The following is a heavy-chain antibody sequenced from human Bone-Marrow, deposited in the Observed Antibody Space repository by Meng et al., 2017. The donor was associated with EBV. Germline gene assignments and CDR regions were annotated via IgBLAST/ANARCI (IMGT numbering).Heavy chain of an antibody. CDR1: GDSISSFYY. CDR2: VHYTGST. D-gene: IGHD6-19*01. CDR3: ARPFPSWQSPRLDPFGA. Sequence: QFQRRESGQGQVKPSETLSLTCTVSGDSISSFYYWGWIRQPPGRGLEWIGSVHYTGSTYYSPSLKSRVTVSVDTSKNQFSLRLTSVTAADTAVYYCARPFPSWQSPRLDPFGAWGQGTLVTVSS. J-gene: IGHJ5*02. V-gene: IGHV4-39*01.